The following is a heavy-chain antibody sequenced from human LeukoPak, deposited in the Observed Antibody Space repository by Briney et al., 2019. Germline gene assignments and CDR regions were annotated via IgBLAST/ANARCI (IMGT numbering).Heavy chain of an antibody. J-gene: IGHJ4*02. CDR2: ISDSGGNT. Sequence: GGSLRLSCAASGFTFSTYAMSWVRQAPGKGLEWVSAISDSGGNTYYADSVKGRFAISRDNSRNTLYLQVSSLRAEDTAVYYCAKDEGSYCSGGICYYRPFDYWGQGTLVTVSS. CDR1: GFTFSTYA. D-gene: IGHD2-15*01. CDR3: AKDEGSYCSGGICYYRPFDY. V-gene: IGHV3-23*01.